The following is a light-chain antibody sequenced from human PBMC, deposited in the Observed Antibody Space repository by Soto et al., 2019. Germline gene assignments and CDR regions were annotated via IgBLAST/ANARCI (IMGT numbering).Light chain of an antibody. Sequence: DIQMTQSPSSLSACVGDRVAITCRASQSISSYLNWYQQKPGKAPKLLIYAASSLQSGVPSRFSGSGSGTDFTLTISSLQPEDFATYYCQQSYSTPWTFCQGTKV. CDR2: AAS. V-gene: IGKV1-39*01. CDR1: QSISSY. CDR3: QQSYSTPWT. J-gene: IGKJ1*01.